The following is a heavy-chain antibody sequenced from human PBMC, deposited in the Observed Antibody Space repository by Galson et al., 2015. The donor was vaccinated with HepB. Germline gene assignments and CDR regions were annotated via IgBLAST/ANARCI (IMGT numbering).Heavy chain of an antibody. Sequence: SLRLSCAASGFTFSSYGMHWVRQAPGKGLEWVAVISYDGSNKYYADSVKGRFTISGDNAKNSLYLQMNSLRAEDTAVYYCAREGGRFLEPAPFDYWGQGTLVTVSS. CDR3: AREGGRFLEPAPFDY. CDR1: GFTFSSYG. V-gene: IGHV3-30*03. CDR2: ISYDGSNK. J-gene: IGHJ4*02. D-gene: IGHD3-3*01.